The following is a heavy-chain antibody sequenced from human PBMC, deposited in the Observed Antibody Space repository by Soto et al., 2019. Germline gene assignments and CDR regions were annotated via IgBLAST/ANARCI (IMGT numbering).Heavy chain of an antibody. Sequence: QVQLQESGPGLVKPSETLSLTCTVSGGSISSYYWSWIRQPPGKGLEWIGYIYYSGSTNYNPSLKSRVTISVDTSKNQCSLKLSSVTAADTAVYYCARDLGYDFWSGQGGYYYYGMDVWGQGTTVTVSS. CDR1: GGSISSYY. CDR2: IYYSGST. CDR3: ARDLGYDFWSGQGGYYYYGMDV. D-gene: IGHD3-3*01. V-gene: IGHV4-59*01. J-gene: IGHJ6*02.